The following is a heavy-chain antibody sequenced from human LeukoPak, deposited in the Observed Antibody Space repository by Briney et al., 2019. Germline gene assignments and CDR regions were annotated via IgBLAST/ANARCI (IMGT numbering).Heavy chain of an antibody. V-gene: IGHV1-18*01. CDR2: SSAYNGNT. Sequence: PGASVKVSCKPSGYTFSNYGVSWVRQAPGQGLEWMGWSSAYNGNTNYAEKLQGRVTMTTDTSTSTGYMELRSLRSDDTAVYYCARYSSGWPDYWGQGTLVTVSS. CDR1: GYTFSNYG. D-gene: IGHD6-19*01. CDR3: ARYSSGWPDY. J-gene: IGHJ4*02.